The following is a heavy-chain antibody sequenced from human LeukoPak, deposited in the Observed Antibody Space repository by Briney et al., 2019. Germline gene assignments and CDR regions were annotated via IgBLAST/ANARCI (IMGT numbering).Heavy chain of an antibody. D-gene: IGHD3-22*01. CDR1: GYTFTSYG. CDR2: ISAYNGNT. V-gene: IGHV1-18*01. CDR3: ARSYYYDSSGYYPIDY. J-gene: IGHJ4*02. Sequence: GASVKVSCKASGYTFTSYGVSWVRQAPGQGLEWMGWISAYNGNTNYAQKVQGRVTMTTDTSTSTAYMELRSLRSDDTAVYYCARSYYYDSSGYYPIDYWGRGTLVTVSS.